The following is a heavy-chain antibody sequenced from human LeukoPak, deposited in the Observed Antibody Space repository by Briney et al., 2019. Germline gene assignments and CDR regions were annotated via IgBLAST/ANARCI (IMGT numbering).Heavy chain of an antibody. J-gene: IGHJ4*02. D-gene: IGHD5-18*01. CDR3: AKDLNSYGYSYFDY. V-gene: IGHV3-30*18. CDR2: ISYDGSNK. Sequence: GRSLRLSCAASGFTFSSYGMHWVRQAPGKGLEWVAVISYDGSNKYYADSVKGRFTISRGNSKNTLYLQMNSLRAEDTAVYYCAKDLNSYGYSYFDYWGQGTLVTVSS. CDR1: GFTFSSYG.